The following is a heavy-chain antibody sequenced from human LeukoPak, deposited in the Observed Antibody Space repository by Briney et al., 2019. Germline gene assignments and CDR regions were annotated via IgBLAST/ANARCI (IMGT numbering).Heavy chain of an antibody. CDR2: IYYSGST. Sequence: SETLSLTCTVSGGSISSGGCYWSWIRQHPGTGLEWIGYIYYSGSTYYNPSLKSRVTISVDTSKNQFSLKLSSVTAADAAVYYCARVENVIYYDSRAGAFDIWGQGTMVTVSS. CDR3: ARVENVIYYDSRAGAFDI. D-gene: IGHD3-22*01. CDR1: GGSISSGGCY. J-gene: IGHJ3*02. V-gene: IGHV4-31*03.